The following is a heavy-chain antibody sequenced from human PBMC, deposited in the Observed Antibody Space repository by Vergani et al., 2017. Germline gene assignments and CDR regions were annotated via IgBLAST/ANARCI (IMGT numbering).Heavy chain of an antibody. V-gene: IGHV1-69*01. D-gene: IGHD2-2*01. CDR3: ARVLVAGVRVGYFDY. CDR1: GYTFTGYY. CDR2: IIPIFGTT. Sequence: QVQLVQSGAEVKKPGASVKVSCKASGYTFTGYYMHWVRQAPGQGLEWMGGIIPIFGTTNYAQKFQGRVTITADESTSTAYMELSSLRSEDTAVYYCARVLVAGVRVGYFDYWGQGTLVTVSS. J-gene: IGHJ4*02.